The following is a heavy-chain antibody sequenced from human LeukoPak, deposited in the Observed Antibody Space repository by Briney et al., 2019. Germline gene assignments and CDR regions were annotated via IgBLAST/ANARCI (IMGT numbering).Heavy chain of an antibody. Sequence: SETLSLNCTVSGGSISSYYWSWIRQPPGKGLEWIGYIYYSGSTNYNPSLKSRVTISVDTSKNQFSLKLSSVTAADTAVYYCARLLTGSRTKKNFYYYGMDVWGQGTTVTVSS. CDR2: IYYSGST. V-gene: IGHV4-59*08. J-gene: IGHJ6*02. CDR1: GGSISSYY. CDR3: ARLLTGSRTKKNFYYYGMDV. D-gene: IGHD3-9*01.